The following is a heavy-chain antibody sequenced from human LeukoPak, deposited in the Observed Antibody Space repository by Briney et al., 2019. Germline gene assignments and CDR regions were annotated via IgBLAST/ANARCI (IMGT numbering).Heavy chain of an antibody. V-gene: IGHV3-23*01. CDR1: GFTFSSYA. CDR2: ISGSGGST. CDR3: AKDKAYYYGMDV. J-gene: IGHJ6*02. Sequence: PTGGSLRLSCAASGFTFSSYAMSWVRQAPGKGLEWVSAISGSGGSTYYADSVKGRFTISRDNSKNTLYLQMNSLRAEDTALYYCAKDKAYYYGMDVWGQGTTVTVSS.